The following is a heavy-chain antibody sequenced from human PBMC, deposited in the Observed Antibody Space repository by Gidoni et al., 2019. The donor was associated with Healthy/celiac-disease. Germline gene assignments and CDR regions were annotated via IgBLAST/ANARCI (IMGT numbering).Heavy chain of an antibody. CDR3: ARGSGSYGLDY. D-gene: IGHD3-10*01. Sequence: QVQLQQWGAGLLKPSETLSLTCAVYGGSFSGYYWSWIRQPPGKGLGWIGEINHSGSTNYNPSLKSRVTISVDTSKNQFSLKLSSVTAADTAVYYCARGSGSYGLDYWGQGTLVTVSS. V-gene: IGHV4-34*01. CDR2: INHSGST. J-gene: IGHJ4*02. CDR1: GGSFSGYY.